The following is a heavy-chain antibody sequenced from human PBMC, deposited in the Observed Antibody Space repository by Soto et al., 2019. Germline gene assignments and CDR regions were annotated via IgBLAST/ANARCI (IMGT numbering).Heavy chain of an antibody. CDR1: GGSISDSKYY. CDR2: IYYSGSA. D-gene: IGHD6-19*01. CDR3: ARQSGRFGIAGAVIDS. J-gene: IGHJ5*01. V-gene: IGHV4-39*01. Sequence: QLKLQESGPGLVKPSETLSLTCTVSGGSISDSKYYWGWLSQPPGKGLKWIGSIYYSGSAYYDPSLMRRVTISVDVSKNQFSLILSSVTAADTAVYYCARQSGRFGIAGAVIDSWGQGTLVTVSS.